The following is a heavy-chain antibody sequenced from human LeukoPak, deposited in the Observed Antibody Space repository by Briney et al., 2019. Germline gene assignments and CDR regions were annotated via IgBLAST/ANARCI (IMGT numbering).Heavy chain of an antibody. CDR2: IYSGGGT. CDR3: ARGLPPNYYYYMDV. Sequence: HPGGSLRLSCAASGFSVSNNDMSWVRQAPGKGLEWVSVIYSGGGTYYADCVKGRFTISRDNSKNTLYLQMNSLRAEDTAVYYCARGLPPNYYYYMDVWGKGTTVTISS. CDR1: GFSVSNND. V-gene: IGHV3-66*01. J-gene: IGHJ6*03.